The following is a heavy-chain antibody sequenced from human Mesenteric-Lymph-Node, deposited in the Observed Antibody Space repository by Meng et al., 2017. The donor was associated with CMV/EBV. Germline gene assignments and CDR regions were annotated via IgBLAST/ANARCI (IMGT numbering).Heavy chain of an antibody. D-gene: IGHD3-10*01. V-gene: IGHV3-30*02. J-gene: IGHJ6*02. CDR2: IRYDEKDI. Sequence: GGSLRLSCAASGFTFSSYGMHWARQAPGKGPEWLAFIRYDEKDIFYADSVKGRFAISRDNSKNTLFLQAHSLRTEDTAVYFCAKDRAIGEVLPRGMDVWGRGTTVTVSS. CDR3: AKDRAIGEVLPRGMDV. CDR1: GFTFSSYG.